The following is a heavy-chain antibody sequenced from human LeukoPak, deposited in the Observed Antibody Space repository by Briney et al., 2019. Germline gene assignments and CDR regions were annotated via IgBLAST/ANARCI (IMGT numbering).Heavy chain of an antibody. CDR3: ARGSGWSHANDY. CDR1: GGSISSYY. J-gene: IGHJ4*02. D-gene: IGHD6-19*01. V-gene: IGHV4-59*01. CDR2: IYYSGST. Sequence: SETLSLTCTVSGGSISSYYWSWIRQPPGKGLEWIGYIYYSGSTNYNPSLKSRVTISVDTSKNQFSLKLSSVTAADTAVYYCARGSGWSHANDYWGQGTLVTVSS.